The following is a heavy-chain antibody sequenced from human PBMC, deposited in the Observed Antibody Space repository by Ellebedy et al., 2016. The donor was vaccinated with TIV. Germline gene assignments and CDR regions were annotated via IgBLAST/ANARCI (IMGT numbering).Heavy chain of an antibody. J-gene: IGHJ3*02. CDR3: AKNVRYTTGWGGALDI. CDR2: MRASGFKT. Sequence: GESLKISCAASGFTFSAYAMTWVRQAPGKGLEWVSRMRASGFKTYYADSVKGRFTISRDNSRNTLYLQMNSLRGEDTAVYFCAKNVRYTTGWGGALDIWGQGAMVIVSS. V-gene: IGHV3-23*01. D-gene: IGHD2-8*02. CDR1: GFTFSAYA.